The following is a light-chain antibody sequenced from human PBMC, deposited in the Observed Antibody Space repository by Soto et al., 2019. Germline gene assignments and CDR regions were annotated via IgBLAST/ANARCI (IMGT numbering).Light chain of an antibody. CDR2: TTS. CDR1: QSINNW. V-gene: IGKV1D-12*01. Sequence: DIQMTQSPSSVSASVGDRVTITCRASQSINNWLAWYQQKPGKAPKLLIYTTSSLQSGGPSRFSGSGSGTDYTLTISSLQPEDFATYYCQQANSFPLTFGGGTKVEIK. J-gene: IGKJ4*01. CDR3: QQANSFPLT.